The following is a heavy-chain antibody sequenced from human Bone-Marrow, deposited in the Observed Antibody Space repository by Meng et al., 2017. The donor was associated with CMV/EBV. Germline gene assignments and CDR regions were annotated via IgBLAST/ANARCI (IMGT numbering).Heavy chain of an antibody. J-gene: IGHJ4*02. Sequence: GESLKISCQMSGFTLSSYGMHWVRQAPGKGLEWVAFIRDDGSNTYYADSVKGRFTISRDNSKNTLYLQMISLRAEDTAVYYCANRYSGYEDVWYFDYWGQGTLVTASS. CDR2: IRDDGSNT. V-gene: IGHV3-30*02. D-gene: IGHD5-12*01. CDR1: GFTLSSYG. CDR3: ANRYSGYEDVWYFDY.